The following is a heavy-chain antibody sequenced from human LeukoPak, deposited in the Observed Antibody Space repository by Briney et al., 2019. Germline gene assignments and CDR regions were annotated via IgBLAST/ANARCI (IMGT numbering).Heavy chain of an antibody. D-gene: IGHD6-13*01. V-gene: IGHV3-21*01. CDR2: ISSSSSSYI. J-gene: IGHJ4*02. CDR3: ARDRGSSWYDY. CDR1: GFTVSSNY. Sequence: GGSLRLSCAASGFTVSSNYMSWVRQAPGKGLEWVSSISSSSSSYIYYADSVKGRFTISRDNAKNSLYLQMNSLRAEDTAVYYCARDRGSSWYDYWGQGTLVTVSS.